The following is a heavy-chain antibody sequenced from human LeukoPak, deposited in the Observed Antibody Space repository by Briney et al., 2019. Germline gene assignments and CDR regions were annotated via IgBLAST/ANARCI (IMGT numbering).Heavy chain of an antibody. J-gene: IGHJ3*02. CDR1: GFTFSSYW. CDR3: ASVRYCSSTGCLSRGAFDI. V-gene: IGHV3-7*02. D-gene: IGHD2-2*01. Sequence: PGGSLRLSCAASGFTFSSYWMSWVRQAPGKGLEWVANINQDGSEKYYVDSVKGRFTISRDNAKNSLYLQMNSLRAEDTAVYYCASVRYCSSTGCLSRGAFDIWGQGTMVTVSS. CDR2: INQDGSEK.